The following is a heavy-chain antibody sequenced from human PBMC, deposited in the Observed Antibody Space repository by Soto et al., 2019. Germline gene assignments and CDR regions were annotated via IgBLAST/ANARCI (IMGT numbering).Heavy chain of an antibody. CDR3: ARDPWAADY. D-gene: IGHD3-16*01. CDR1: GFTVSTKY. V-gene: IGHV3-66*01. CDR2: IYSGGST. Sequence: PGGSLRLSCVASGFTVSTKYMIWVRQAPGKGLEWVSVIYSGGSTFYADSVRGRFTISRDNSKNTVNLQMNSLRAEDTAVYYCARDPWAADYWGQGTLVTVSS. J-gene: IGHJ4*02.